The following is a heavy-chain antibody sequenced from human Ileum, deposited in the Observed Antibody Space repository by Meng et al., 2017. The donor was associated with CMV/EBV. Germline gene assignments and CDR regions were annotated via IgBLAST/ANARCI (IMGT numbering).Heavy chain of an antibody. V-gene: IGHV4-4*07. Sequence: QLQRQESGPRLLQPSETLSLPCTVTGGSLTSYYWPWIRQPAGKGLEWIGRIHPTGTTDDNPSFRSRVSMSLDKSKNQFSLKLTSVTAADTAVYYCARAAARGVPVDLWGQGTLVTVSS. CDR2: IHPTGTT. J-gene: IGHJ5*02. CDR3: ARAAARGVPVDL. CDR1: GGSLTSYY. D-gene: IGHD3-10*01.